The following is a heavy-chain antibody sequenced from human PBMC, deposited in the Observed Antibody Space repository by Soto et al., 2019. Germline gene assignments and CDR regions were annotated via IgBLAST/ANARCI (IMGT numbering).Heavy chain of an antibody. D-gene: IGHD6-13*01. CDR3: ARVEAAGTDYYYYYMDV. J-gene: IGHJ6*03. CDR1: GYTFTSYG. CDR2: ISAYNGNT. V-gene: IGHV1-18*01. Sequence: ASVKVSCKASGYTFTSYGISWVRQAPGQGLEWMGWISAYNGNTNYAQKLQGRVTMTTDTSTSTAYMELRSLRSDDTAVYYCARVEAAGTDYYYYYMDVWGKGTTVTVSS.